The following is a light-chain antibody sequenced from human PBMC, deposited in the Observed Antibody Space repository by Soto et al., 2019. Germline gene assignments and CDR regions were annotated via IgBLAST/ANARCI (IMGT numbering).Light chain of an antibody. CDR3: QQRSNWPLT. Sequence: EIVLTQSPATLSLSPGERATLSCRASQSVSSYLACYQQKPGQAPRLLIYDASNRATGIPARFSGSGSWTDFTLTISSLEPEDFAVYYCQQRSNWPLTFGGGTKVEIK. J-gene: IGKJ4*01. CDR1: QSVSSY. CDR2: DAS. V-gene: IGKV3-11*01.